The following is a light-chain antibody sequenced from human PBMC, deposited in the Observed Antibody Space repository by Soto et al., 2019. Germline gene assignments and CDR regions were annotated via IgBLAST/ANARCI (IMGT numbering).Light chain of an antibody. V-gene: IGKV1-5*03. Sequence: DIQMTQSPSTLSGSVGDRVTITCRASQTISSWLAWYQQKPGKAPKLLIYKSSTLKSGVPSRFSGSGSGTKFTLTISSLQPDDFATYYCQHYKSYSEAFGQGTKVELK. CDR1: QTISSW. CDR3: QHYKSYSEA. CDR2: KSS. J-gene: IGKJ1*01.